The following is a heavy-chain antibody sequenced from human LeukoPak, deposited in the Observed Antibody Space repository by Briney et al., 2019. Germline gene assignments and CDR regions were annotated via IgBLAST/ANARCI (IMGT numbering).Heavy chain of an antibody. Sequence: GGSLRLSCAASGFTFSSYGMHWVRQAPGKGLEWVAFIRYDGSNKYYADSVKGRFTISRDNSKNTLYLQMNSLRAEDTAVYYCAKIPAAGIGSLYNWFDPWGQGTLVTVSS. CDR1: GFTFSSYG. CDR3: AKIPAAGIGSLYNWFDP. J-gene: IGHJ5*02. D-gene: IGHD6-13*01. CDR2: IRYDGSNK. V-gene: IGHV3-30*02.